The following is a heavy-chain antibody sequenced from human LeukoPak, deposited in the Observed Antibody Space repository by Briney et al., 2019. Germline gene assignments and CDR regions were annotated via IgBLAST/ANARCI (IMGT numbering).Heavy chain of an antibody. J-gene: IGHJ4*02. CDR3: ARQYGS. Sequence: PSETLSLTCGVYGGSFSGYYWSWFRQPAGKGLEWIGRIYTSGSTNYNPSLKSRVTISVDTSKNQFSLKLSSVTAADTAVYYCARQYGSWGQGTLVTVSS. D-gene: IGHD4-17*01. CDR2: IYTSGST. CDR1: GGSFSGYY. V-gene: IGHV4-59*10.